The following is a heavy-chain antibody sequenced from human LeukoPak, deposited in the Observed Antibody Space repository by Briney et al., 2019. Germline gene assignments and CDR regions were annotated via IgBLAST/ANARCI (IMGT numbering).Heavy chain of an antibody. Sequence: GGSLRLSCAASGFTFSGYSMNWVRQAPGKGLEWVSSISSSSSYIYYADSVKGRFTISRDNAKNSLYLQMNSLRADDTAVYYCARVLRGLYNLGDWGQGTLVTVSS. CDR2: ISSSSSYI. V-gene: IGHV3-21*01. D-gene: IGHD3-10*01. CDR3: ARVLRGLYNLGD. J-gene: IGHJ4*02. CDR1: GFTFSGYS.